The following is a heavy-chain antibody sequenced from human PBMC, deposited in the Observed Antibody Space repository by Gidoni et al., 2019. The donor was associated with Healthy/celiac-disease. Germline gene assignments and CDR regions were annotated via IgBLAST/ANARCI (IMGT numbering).Heavy chain of an antibody. J-gene: IGHJ5*02. CDR2: INHSGST. V-gene: IGHV4-34*01. D-gene: IGHD3-3*01. CDR1: GGSFSGYY. Sequence: QVQLQQWGAGLLKPSETLSLTCAVYGGSFSGYYWSWIRQPPGKGLEWIGEINHSGSTNYNPSLKSRVTISVDTSKNQFSLKLSSVTAADTAVYYCARGRGPLTIFRRAGNWFDPWGQGTLVTVSS. CDR3: ARGRGPLTIFRRAGNWFDP.